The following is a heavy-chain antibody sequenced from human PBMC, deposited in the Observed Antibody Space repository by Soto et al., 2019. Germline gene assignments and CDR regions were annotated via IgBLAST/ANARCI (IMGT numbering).Heavy chain of an antibody. J-gene: IGHJ4*02. CDR2: IIPGAGST. V-gene: IGHV1-46*01. Sequence: ASVTVSCNASGYTSTSYYMHWVRQAPGQGLVGSVIIIPGAGSTSYSQKFQERGTMTRDTTTSTVDMELSSLRSEETTVSYYARDHNSYDKIWGQGTLVTVSS. CDR1: GYTSTSYY. D-gene: IGHD5-18*01. CDR3: ARDHNSYDKI.